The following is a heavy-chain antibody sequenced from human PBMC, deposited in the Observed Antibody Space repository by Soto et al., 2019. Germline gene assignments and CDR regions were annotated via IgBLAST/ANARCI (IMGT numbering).Heavy chain of an antibody. CDR2: ISYSGST. J-gene: IGHJ4*02. CDR1: GASISGTNYY. V-gene: IGHV4-39*01. CDR3: ASQAGGYSYGTLDY. Sequence: SETLSLTCTVSGASISGTNYYWDWIRQPPGKGLEWVGSISYSGSTYYSPSLKSRVTISLDKSKNQFSLSLYYVTVADTAVYYCASQAGGYSYGTLDYWGQGTLVTVSS. D-gene: IGHD5-18*01.